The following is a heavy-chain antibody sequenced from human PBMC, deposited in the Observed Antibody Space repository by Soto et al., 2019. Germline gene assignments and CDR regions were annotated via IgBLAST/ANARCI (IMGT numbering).Heavy chain of an antibody. V-gene: IGHV3-11*06. CDR2: ISGSSSYT. J-gene: IGHJ4*01. D-gene: IGHD1-20*01. Sequence: QVQLVESGGRLVKPGGSLRLSCAASGFTFSDYYMIWIRQAPGKGLEWVSYISGSSSYTKYADSVYGRFTISRDNAKTCLYVKLLSLRADDTAGYECARDANRYVFTQLDNWGHGILVTVSS. CDR1: GFTFSDYY. CDR3: ARDANRYVFTQLDN.